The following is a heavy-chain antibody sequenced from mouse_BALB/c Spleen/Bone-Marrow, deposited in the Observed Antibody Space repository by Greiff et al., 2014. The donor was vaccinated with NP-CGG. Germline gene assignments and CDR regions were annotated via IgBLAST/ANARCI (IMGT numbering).Heavy chain of an antibody. D-gene: IGHD2-3*01. CDR3: ARGGYDTSIFAY. V-gene: IGHV1-9*01. CDR1: GYTFSSYW. Sequence: VQLQQSGAELMKPGASVKISCKATGYTFSSYWIEWVNQRPGHGLEWIGEILPGSGTTHYNEKFKDRATFTADTSSNTAYMQLSSLTSEDSAVYYCARGGYDTSIFAYWGQGTLVTVSA. CDR2: ILPGSGTT. J-gene: IGHJ3*01.